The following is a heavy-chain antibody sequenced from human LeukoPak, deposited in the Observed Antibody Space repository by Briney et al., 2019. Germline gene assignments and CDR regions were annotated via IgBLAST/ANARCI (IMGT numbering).Heavy chain of an antibody. D-gene: IGHD5-12*01. CDR2: FDREDGET. CDR1: GYTLTELS. V-gene: IGHV1-24*01. Sequence: GASVKVSCKVSGYTLTELSMHWVRQAPGKGLEWRGGFDREDGETIYAQKFQGRVTMTEDTSTDTAYIELSSLRSEDTAVYYCATGVDIVATTTHFDYWGQGTLVTVSS. CDR3: ATGVDIVATTTHFDY. J-gene: IGHJ4*02.